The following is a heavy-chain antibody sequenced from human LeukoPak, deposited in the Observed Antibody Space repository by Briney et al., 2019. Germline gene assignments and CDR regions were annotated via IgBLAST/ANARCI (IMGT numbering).Heavy chain of an antibody. CDR2: IYTSGST. J-gene: IGHJ6*03. Sequence: PSETLSLTCIISGDSISNYYWSWIRQPAGKGLEWIGCIYTSGSTNYNPSLKSRVTMSLDTSNNQFSLRLSSVTAADTAVYFCARDRRTTGATANYYYMDVWGKGTTVTVSS. D-gene: IGHD1-1*01. V-gene: IGHV4-4*07. CDR1: GDSISNYY. CDR3: ARDRRTTGATANYYYMDV.